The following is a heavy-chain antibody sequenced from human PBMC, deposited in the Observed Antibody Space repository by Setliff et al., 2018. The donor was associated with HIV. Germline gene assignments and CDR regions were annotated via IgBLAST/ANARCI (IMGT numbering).Heavy chain of an antibody. CDR3: AGRAYCSSTTCFGN. CDR1: GFTFTSYA. V-gene: IGHV3-23*01. CDR2: ISGSGGGT. D-gene: IGHD2-2*01. Sequence: GGSLRLSCAASGFTFTSYAMNWVRQAPGKGLEWVSGISGSGGGTYYADSVKGRFTISRDNSQNALYLQMDSLRAEDTAVYHCAGRAYCSSTTCFGNWGQGTLVTVSS. J-gene: IGHJ4*02.